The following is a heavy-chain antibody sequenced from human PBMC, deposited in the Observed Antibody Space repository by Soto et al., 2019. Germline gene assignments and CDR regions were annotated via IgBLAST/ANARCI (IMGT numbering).Heavy chain of an antibody. V-gene: IGHV4-30-2*01. D-gene: IGHD6-19*01. CDR3: ARHPIAVAGNNWFDP. J-gene: IGHJ5*02. CDR2: IYHSGST. CDR1: GDYISSGGYS. Sequence: PSETLSLTCTVSGDYISSGGYSWSWIRQPPGKGLEWIGYIYHSGSTYYNPSLKSRVTISVDRSKNQFSLKLSSVTAADTAVYYCARHPIAVAGNNWFDPWGQGTLVTVSS.